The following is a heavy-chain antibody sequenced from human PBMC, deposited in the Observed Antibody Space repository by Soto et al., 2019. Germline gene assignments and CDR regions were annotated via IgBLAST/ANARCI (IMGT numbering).Heavy chain of an antibody. CDR2: ISWNSGSI. Sequence: GGSLRLSCAASGFTFDDYAMHWVRQAPGKGLEWVSGISWNSGSIGYADSVKGRFTISRDNAKNSLYLQMNSLRAEDTALYYCAKDMWIAAAGPEAGPMDVWGKGTTVTVSS. CDR1: GFTFDDYA. J-gene: IGHJ6*03. CDR3: AKDMWIAAAGPEAGPMDV. V-gene: IGHV3-9*01. D-gene: IGHD6-13*01.